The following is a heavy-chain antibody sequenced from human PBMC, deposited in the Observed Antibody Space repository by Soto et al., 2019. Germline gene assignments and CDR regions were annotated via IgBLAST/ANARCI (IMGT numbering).Heavy chain of an antibody. V-gene: IGHV1-69*01. D-gene: IGHD3-10*01. J-gene: IGHJ6*02. CDR2: IIPIFGTA. Sequence: QVQLVQSGAEVKKPGSSVKVSCKASGGTFSSYAISWVRQAPGQGLEWMGGIIPIFGTANYAQKFQGRVTITADESKSTAYMELSSLRSEDTAVYYCASMASQPSPGGYYYYGMDVWGQGTTVTVSS. CDR1: GGTFSSYA. CDR3: ASMASQPSPGGYYYYGMDV.